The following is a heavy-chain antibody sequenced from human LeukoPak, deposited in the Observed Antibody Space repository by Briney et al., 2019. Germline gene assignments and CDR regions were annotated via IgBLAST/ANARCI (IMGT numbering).Heavy chain of an antibody. V-gene: IGHV4-38-2*02. D-gene: IGHD2-21*02. CDR1: GGSFSGHY. J-gene: IGHJ4*02. CDR3: ARDKRDIVVVTALDY. Sequence: SETLSLTCAVYGGSFSGHYWGWIRQPPGKGLEWIGSIYHSGSTYYNPFLKSRVTISVDTSKNQFSLKLSSVTAADTAVYYCARDKRDIVVVTALDYWGQGTLVTVSS. CDR2: IYHSGST.